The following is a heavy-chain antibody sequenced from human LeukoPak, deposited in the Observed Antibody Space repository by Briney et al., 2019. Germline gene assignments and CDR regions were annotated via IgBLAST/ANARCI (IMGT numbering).Heavy chain of an antibody. CDR2: ISAYNGNT. CDR3: ARDRGPTTVTPRDY. J-gene: IGHJ4*02. Sequence: ASVNVSCKASGYTFTSYGISWVRQAPGQGLEWMGWISAYNGNTNYAQKLQGRVTMTTDTSTSTAYMELRSLRSDDTAVYYCARDRGPTTVTPRDYWGQGTLVTVSS. V-gene: IGHV1-18*01. CDR1: GYTFTSYG. D-gene: IGHD4-17*01.